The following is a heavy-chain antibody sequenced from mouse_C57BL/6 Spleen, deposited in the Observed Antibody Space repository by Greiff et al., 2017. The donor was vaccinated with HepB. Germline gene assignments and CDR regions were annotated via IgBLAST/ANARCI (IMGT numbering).Heavy chain of an antibody. D-gene: IGHD2-3*01. CDR3: ARDGYYYFDY. Sequence: VQLKESGGDLVKPGGSLKLSCAASGFTFSSYGMSWVRQTPDKRLEWVATISSGGSYTYYPDSVKGRFTISRDNAKNTLYLQMSSLKSEDTAMYYCARDGYYYFDYWGQGTTLTVSS. V-gene: IGHV5-6*01. CDR1: GFTFSSYG. CDR2: ISSGGSYT. J-gene: IGHJ2*01.